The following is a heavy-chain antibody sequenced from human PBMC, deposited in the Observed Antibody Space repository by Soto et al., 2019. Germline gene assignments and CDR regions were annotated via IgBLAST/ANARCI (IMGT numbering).Heavy chain of an antibody. J-gene: IGHJ4*02. CDR2: ISAYNGNT. D-gene: IGHD6-13*01. CDR3: TRSDSSIKDY. V-gene: IGHV1-18*01. Sequence: WARQAPGQGLEWMGWISAYNGNTNYAQKLQGRVTMTTDTSTSTAYMELRSLRSDDTAVYYCTRSDSSIKDYRLQGSLDTGS.